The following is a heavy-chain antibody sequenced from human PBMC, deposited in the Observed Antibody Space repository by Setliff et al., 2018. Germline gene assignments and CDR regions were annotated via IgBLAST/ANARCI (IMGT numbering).Heavy chain of an antibody. D-gene: IGHD3-3*01. Sequence: ASVKVSCKASGYTFSAYDFNWVRQAPGQGLEWVGSMSPQSDNTVYAQKFLGRVTMTKNTSISTAYMELSSLRSEDTAVYYCARVPRLEWLLPTFDSWGQGTLVTVSS. J-gene: IGHJ4*02. V-gene: IGHV1-8*02. CDR3: ARVPRLEWLLPTFDS. CDR2: MSPQSDNT. CDR1: GYTFSAYD.